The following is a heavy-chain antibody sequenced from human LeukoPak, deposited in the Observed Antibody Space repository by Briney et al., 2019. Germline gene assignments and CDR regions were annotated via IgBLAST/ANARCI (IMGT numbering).Heavy chain of an antibody. D-gene: IGHD1-26*01. CDR3: ARGVNSGYSDY. Sequence: PSETLSLTCTVSGGSVSSYYWSWIRQPPGKGLEWIGYMYYSGSTNYNPSLKSRVTISIDTSKNQFSLKLNSVTAADTAVYYCARGVNSGYSDYWGQGNLVTVSS. V-gene: IGHV4-59*02. CDR1: GGSVSSYY. CDR2: MYYSGST. J-gene: IGHJ4*02.